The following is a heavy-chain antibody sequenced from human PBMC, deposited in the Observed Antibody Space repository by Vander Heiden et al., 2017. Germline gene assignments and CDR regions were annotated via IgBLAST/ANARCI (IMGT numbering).Heavy chain of an antibody. V-gene: IGHV3-23*01. Sequence: EVHLLESGGGLVQPGGSLSISCAASGLTCSNDAMHQLRQAPGNGPEWVSTSGGSSSGGRTYYAGSVRGLFTIARDNSKNTVSLQMNSLRADDTAVYYCAKGDGFEYDTLYYYYSLDVWGQETTVTVSS. D-gene: IGHD6-6*01. J-gene: IGHJ6*02. CDR3: AKGDGFEYDTLYYYYSLDV. CDR1: GLTCSNDA. CDR2: SGGSSSGGRT.